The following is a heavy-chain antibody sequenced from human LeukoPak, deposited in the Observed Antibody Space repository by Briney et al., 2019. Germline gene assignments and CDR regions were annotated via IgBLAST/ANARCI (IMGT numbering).Heavy chain of an antibody. CDR3: ARPLGNSSSSEYFQH. Sequence: GGSLRLSCAASGFTFSSYSMNWVRQAPGKGLEWVSSISSSSSYIYYADSVKGRFTISRDNAKNPLYLQMNSLRAEDTAVYYCARPLGNSSSSEYFQHWGQGTLVTVSS. V-gene: IGHV3-21*01. D-gene: IGHD6-13*01. J-gene: IGHJ1*01. CDR1: GFTFSSYS. CDR2: ISSSSSYI.